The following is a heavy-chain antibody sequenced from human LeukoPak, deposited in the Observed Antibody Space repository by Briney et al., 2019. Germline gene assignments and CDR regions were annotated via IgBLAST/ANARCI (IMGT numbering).Heavy chain of an antibody. CDR1: GFTFSSYS. V-gene: IGHV3-48*01. CDR3: ARDNKWELPEEGVVDY. Sequence: GGSLRLSCAASGFTFSSYSMNWVRQAPGKGLEWVSYISSSSSTIYYADSVKGRFTISRDNAKNSLYLQMNSLRAEDTAVYYCARDNKWELPEEGVVDYWGQGTLVTVSS. D-gene: IGHD1-26*01. CDR2: ISSSSSTI. J-gene: IGHJ4*02.